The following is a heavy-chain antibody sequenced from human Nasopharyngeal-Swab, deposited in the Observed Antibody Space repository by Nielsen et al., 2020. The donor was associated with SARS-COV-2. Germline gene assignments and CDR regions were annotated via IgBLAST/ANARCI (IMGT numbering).Heavy chain of an antibody. Sequence: SVHVSCKASGYSFNSYGISWVRQAPGQGLEWMGWISVYNADTNYAKKLQGRFSMTTDTSTSTAYMELRSLRSDDTAMYYCARDVEEWLVLPSLSFGWWCQVSLGTVSS. J-gene: IGHJ4*02. CDR2: ISVYNADT. CDR3: ARDVEEWLVLPSLSFGW. CDR1: GYSFNSYG. D-gene: IGHD3-3*01. V-gene: IGHV1-18*01.